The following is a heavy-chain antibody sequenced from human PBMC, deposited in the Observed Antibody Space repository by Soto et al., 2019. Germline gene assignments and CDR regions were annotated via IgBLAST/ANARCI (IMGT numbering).Heavy chain of an antibody. J-gene: IGHJ4*02. V-gene: IGHV3-30*18. D-gene: IGHD3-3*01. CDR1: GFTFSSYG. Sequence: GGSLRLSCAASGFTFSSYGMHWVRQAPGKGLEWVAVISYDGSNKYYADSVKGRFTISRDNSKNTLYLQMNSLRAEDTAVYYCAKEKGFLEWLSLDYWGQGTLVTVSS. CDR2: ISYDGSNK. CDR3: AKEKGFLEWLSLDY.